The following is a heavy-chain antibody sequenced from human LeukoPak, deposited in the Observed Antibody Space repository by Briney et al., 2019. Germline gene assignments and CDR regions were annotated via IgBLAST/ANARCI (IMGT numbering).Heavy chain of an antibody. CDR2: ISGSGGST. D-gene: IGHD2-8*01. Sequence: PGGSLRLSCAASGFTFSDYYMSWIRQAPGKGLEWVSAISGSGGSTYYADSVKGRFTISRDNSKNTLYLQMNSLRAEDTAVYYCAKGDIVLMVYASYWGQGTLVTVSS. J-gene: IGHJ4*02. CDR1: GFTFSDYY. V-gene: IGHV3-23*01. CDR3: AKGDIVLMVYASY.